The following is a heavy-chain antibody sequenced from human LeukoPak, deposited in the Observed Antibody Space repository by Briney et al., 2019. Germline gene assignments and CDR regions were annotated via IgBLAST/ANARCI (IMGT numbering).Heavy chain of an antibody. CDR2: INPNSGGT. CDR3: ARDSIAAAETYYYYGMDV. J-gene: IGHJ6*02. CDR1: GYTFTGYY. D-gene: IGHD6-25*01. V-gene: IGHV1-2*02. Sequence: GASVKVSCKASGYTFTGYYMHWVRQAPGQGLEWMGWINPNSGGTNYAQKFQGRVTMTTDTSTSTAYMELRSLRSDDTAVYYCARDSIAAAETYYYYGMDVWGQGTTVTVSS.